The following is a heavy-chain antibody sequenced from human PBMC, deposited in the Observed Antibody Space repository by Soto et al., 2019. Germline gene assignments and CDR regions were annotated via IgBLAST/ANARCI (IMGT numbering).Heavy chain of an antibody. D-gene: IGHD3-3*01. CDR3: ARDRRDDFWDTDGPYYYSMAA. Sequence: ASVKVSCKASGYTFNESRMHWVRQAPGQGLEWMGWINPNSGGTKYAQKFQGWVTMTRDTSISTVYVEVSRLRSDDTAVYYCARDRRDDFWDTDGPYYYSMAASGKGTPVSV. V-gene: IGHV1-2*04. CDR1: GYTFNESR. CDR2: INPNSGGT. J-gene: IGHJ6*01.